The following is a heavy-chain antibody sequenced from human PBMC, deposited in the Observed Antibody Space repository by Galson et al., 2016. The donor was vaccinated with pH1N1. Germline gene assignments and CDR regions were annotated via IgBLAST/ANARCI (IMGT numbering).Heavy chain of an antibody. J-gene: IGHJ4*02. Sequence: SLRLSCASYAFSVRNNFMTWVRQPPGKALEWVSTIYSDGSTNYGDFVKGRFTVSRDISENTVFLQLNRLRVDDTAVYYCARDKRRYFDSWGQGTLVTVSS. V-gene: IGHV3-53*01. CDR3: ARDKRRYFDS. CDR2: IYSDGST. CDR1: AFSVRNNF.